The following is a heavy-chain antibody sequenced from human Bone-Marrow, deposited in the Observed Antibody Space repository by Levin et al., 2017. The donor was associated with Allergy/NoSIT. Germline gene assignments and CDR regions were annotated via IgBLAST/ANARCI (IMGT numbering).Heavy chain of an antibody. D-gene: IGHD3-10*02. J-gene: IGHJ3*02. CDR3: ARMVGDAFDS. CDR1: GGSISSYY. Sequence: SETLSLTCTVSGGSISSYYWSWIRQPPGKGLEWIGYIYYSGSTNYNPSLKSRVTISVDTSKNQFSLKLSSVTAADTAVYYCARMVGDAFDSWGQGTMVTVSS. CDR2: IYYSGST. V-gene: IGHV4-59*08.